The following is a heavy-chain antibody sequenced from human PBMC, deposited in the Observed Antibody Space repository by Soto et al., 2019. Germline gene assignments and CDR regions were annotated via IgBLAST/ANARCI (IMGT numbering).Heavy chain of an antibody. J-gene: IGHJ4*02. Sequence: QVQLQESGPGLVKPSETLSLTCTVSGGSISPYKWTWIRQSPGQGLEWIAYIYSSGSSDYNPSLKGRVTISMDTSKNQYSLKLNSATAADTAVYYCAREWSAFDYWGQGMLVTVSS. CDR1: GGSISPYK. CDR2: IYSSGSS. CDR3: AREWSAFDY. V-gene: IGHV4-4*08. D-gene: IGHD2-15*01.